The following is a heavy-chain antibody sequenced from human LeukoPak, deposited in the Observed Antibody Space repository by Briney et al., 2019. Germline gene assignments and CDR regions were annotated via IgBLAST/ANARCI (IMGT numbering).Heavy chain of an antibody. CDR3: ARMYSSGWVPFYYYYYGMDV. V-gene: IGHV3-30-3*01. CDR1: GFTFSSYA. J-gene: IGHJ6*02. D-gene: IGHD6-19*01. Sequence: TGGSLRLSCAASGFTFSSYAMHWVRQAPGKGLEWVAVISYDGSNKYYADSVKGRFTISRDNSKNTLYLQMNSLRAEDTAVYYCARMYSSGWVPFYYYYYGMDVWGQGTTVTVSS. CDR2: ISYDGSNK.